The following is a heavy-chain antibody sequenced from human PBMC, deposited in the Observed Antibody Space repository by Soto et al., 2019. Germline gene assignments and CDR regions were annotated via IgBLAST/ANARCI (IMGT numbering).Heavy chain of an antibody. CDR1: GGSFSGYY. CDR3: ARPFYYDSSGDAFDI. V-gene: IGHV4-34*01. CDR2: INHSGST. J-gene: IGHJ3*02. D-gene: IGHD3-22*01. Sequence: QVQLQQWGAGLLKPSETLSLTCAVYGGSFSGYYWSWIRQPPGKGLEWIGEINHSGSTNYNPSLKSRVTISVDTSKHRFSRKLSSVTAADTAVYYCARPFYYDSSGDAFDIWGQGTMVTVSS.